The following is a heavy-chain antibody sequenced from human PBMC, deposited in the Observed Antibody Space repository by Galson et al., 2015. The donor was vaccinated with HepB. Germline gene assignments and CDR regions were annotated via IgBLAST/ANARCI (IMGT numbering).Heavy chain of an antibody. CDR1: GFTFSSYA. CDR3: AKPEHLGYCSGGSCYDYYHGMDV. CDR2: ISGSGGST. J-gene: IGHJ6*02. Sequence: SLRLSCAASGFTFSSYAMSWVRQAPGKGLEWVSAISGSGGSTYYADSVKGRFTISRDNSKNTLYLQMNSLRAEDTAVYYCAKPEHLGYCSGGSCYDYYHGMDVWGQGTTVTVSS. V-gene: IGHV3-23*01. D-gene: IGHD2-15*01.